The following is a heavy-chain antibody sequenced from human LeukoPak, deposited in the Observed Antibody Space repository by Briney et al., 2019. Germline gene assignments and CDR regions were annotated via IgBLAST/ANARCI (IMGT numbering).Heavy chain of an antibody. CDR2: IYYSGST. Sequence: SETLSLTCTVSGGSISSSSYYWGWIRQPPGKGLEWIGSIYYSGSTYYNPSLKSRVTISVDTSKNQFSLKLSSVTAADTAVYYCAREHPVAIAADYWGQGTLVTVSS. CDR1: GGSISSSSYY. D-gene: IGHD6-25*01. V-gene: IGHV4-39*02. CDR3: AREHPVAIAADY. J-gene: IGHJ4*02.